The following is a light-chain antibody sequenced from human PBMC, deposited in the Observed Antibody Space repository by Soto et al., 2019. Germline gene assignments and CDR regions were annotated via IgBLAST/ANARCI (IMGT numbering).Light chain of an antibody. V-gene: IGKV3-20*01. Sequence: EIVLTQSPGTLSLSPGERATLSCRASQSVISGFLAWYQQKPGQAPRLLIYGASSRATGIPDRFSGSGSGXXXXXTXXXXEPEDFAVYFCQQYGRSPRTFGQGTKLEIK. CDR3: QQYGRSPRT. CDR1: QSVISGF. J-gene: IGKJ2*01. CDR2: GAS.